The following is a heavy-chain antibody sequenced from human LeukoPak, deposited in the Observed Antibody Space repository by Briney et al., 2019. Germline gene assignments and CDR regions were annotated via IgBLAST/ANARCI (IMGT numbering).Heavy chain of an antibody. CDR3: AIPTRRDPDAFDI. Sequence: ASVKVSCKASGYTFTSYGISWVRRAPGQGLEWMGWISAYNGNTNYAQKLQGRVTMTTDTSTSTAYMELRSLRSDDTAVYYCAIPTRRDPDAFDIWGQGTMVTVSS. CDR1: GYTFTSYG. J-gene: IGHJ3*02. V-gene: IGHV1-18*01. CDR2: ISAYNGNT.